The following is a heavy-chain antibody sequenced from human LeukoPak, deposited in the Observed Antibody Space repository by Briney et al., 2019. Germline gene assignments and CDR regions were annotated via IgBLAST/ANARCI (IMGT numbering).Heavy chain of an antibody. V-gene: IGHV1-46*01. CDR1: GYTFTSYY. CDR2: INPSGGST. J-gene: IGHJ4*02. Sequence: ASVKVSCKASGYTFTSYYMHWVRQAPGQGLEWMGIINPSGGSTSYAQKFQGRVTMTRDMSTSTVYMELRSLRSDDTAVYYCARHTLGATLYYWGQGTLVTVSS. D-gene: IGHD1-26*01. CDR3: ARHTLGATLYY.